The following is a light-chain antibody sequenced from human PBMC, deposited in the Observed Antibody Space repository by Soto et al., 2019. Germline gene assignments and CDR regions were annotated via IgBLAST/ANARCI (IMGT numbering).Light chain of an antibody. CDR2: GAS. CDR1: QSLVSNY. V-gene: IGKV3-20*01. J-gene: IGKJ3*01. Sequence: EIVLTQSPGTLSLSPGERATLSCRASQSLVSNYFAWYQQKPGQAPRLVIYGASIRATGIPDRFSGSGSGPDFTLTISRLEPEDFAVYYCQIYGSPFTFGPGTKVEMK. CDR3: QIYGSPFT.